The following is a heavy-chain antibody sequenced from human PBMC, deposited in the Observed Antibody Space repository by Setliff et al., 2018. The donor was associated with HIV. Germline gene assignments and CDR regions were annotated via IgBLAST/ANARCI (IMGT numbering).Heavy chain of an antibody. D-gene: IGHD6-19*01. V-gene: IGHV4-61*02. J-gene: IGHJ4*02. CDR1: GGSITSADYY. Sequence: SETLSLTCTVSGGSITSADYYWTWIRQPAGKGLEWIGRFSVPGTTNYGPSFKSRLTIWVDMSKNQFSLKLISVTAADTAVYYCARATWLVHPFPLYYFDYWGQGTLVTVSS. CDR2: FSVPGTT. CDR3: ARATWLVHPFPLYYFDY.